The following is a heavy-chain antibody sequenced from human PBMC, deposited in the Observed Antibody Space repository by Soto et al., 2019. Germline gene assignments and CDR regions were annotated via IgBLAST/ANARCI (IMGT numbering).Heavy chain of an antibody. V-gene: IGHV1-18*01. D-gene: IGHD5-18*01. CDR1: GYTFTNNG. CDR2: IGGYKGNT. CDR3: APHTLGTGMPSGY. Sequence: QVQLVQSGAEVREPGASVKVSCKASGYTFTNNGVSWVRQAPGQGLEWMGWIGGYKGNTNYAQKLQGRVTLTTDTSTSTAYMELRSLRSDDTAVYYCAPHTLGTGMPSGYWGQGTLVTVSS. J-gene: IGHJ4*02.